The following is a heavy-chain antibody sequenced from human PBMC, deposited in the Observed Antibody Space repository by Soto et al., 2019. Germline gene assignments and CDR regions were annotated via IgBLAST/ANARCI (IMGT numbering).Heavy chain of an antibody. CDR1: GVTVSSNY. J-gene: IGHJ6*02. CDR2: IYSGGST. V-gene: IGHV3-53*04. CDR3: ARDRVTTLNYGMDV. D-gene: IGHD4-17*01. Sequence: THSCAAAGVTVSSNYMSWVRQAPGKGLEWVSVIYSGGSTYYADSVKGRFTISRHNSKNTLYLQMNSLRAEDTAVYYCARDRVTTLNYGMDVWGQGTTVTVSS.